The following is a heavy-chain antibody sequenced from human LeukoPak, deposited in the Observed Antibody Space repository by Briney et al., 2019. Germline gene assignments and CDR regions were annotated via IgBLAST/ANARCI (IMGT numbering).Heavy chain of an antibody. V-gene: IGHV3-30-3*01. J-gene: IGHJ1*01. CDR3: AKGREWELLSHFQH. D-gene: IGHD1-26*01. CDR2: ISYDGSNK. CDR1: GFTFSSYA. Sequence: GRSLRLSCAASGFTFSSYAMHWVRQAPGKGLEWVAVISYDGSNKYYADSVKGRFTISRDNSKNTLYLQMNSLRAEDTAVYYCAKGREWELLSHFQHWGQGTLVTVSS.